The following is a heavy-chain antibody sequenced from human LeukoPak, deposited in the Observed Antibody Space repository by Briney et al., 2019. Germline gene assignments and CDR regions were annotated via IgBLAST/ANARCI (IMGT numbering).Heavy chain of an antibody. CDR3: ARVPHSSSSEWFDP. CDR2: IYHSGST. D-gene: IGHD6-6*01. Sequence: PSETLSLTCTVSGYSISSGYYWGWSRQPPGKGLEWIGSIYHSGSTYYNPSLKSRVTISVDTSKNHFSLKLRSVTAADTAVYYCARVPHSSSSEWFDPWGQGTLVTVSS. CDR1: GYSISSGYY. J-gene: IGHJ5*02. V-gene: IGHV4-38-2*02.